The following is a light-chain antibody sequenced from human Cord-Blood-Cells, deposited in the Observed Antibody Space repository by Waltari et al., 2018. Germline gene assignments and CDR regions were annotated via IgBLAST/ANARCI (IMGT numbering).Light chain of an antibody. Sequence: SSVLTQPPSVSVAPGKTARITWGGNNIGSKSVQGYQQKPGQAPVLVVYDDSDRPSGIPERFSGSNSGNTATLTISRVEAGDEADYYCQVWDSSSDHRVFGGGTKLTVL. V-gene: IGLV3-21*03. CDR1: NIGSKS. J-gene: IGLJ3*02. CDR2: DDS. CDR3: QVWDSSSDHRV.